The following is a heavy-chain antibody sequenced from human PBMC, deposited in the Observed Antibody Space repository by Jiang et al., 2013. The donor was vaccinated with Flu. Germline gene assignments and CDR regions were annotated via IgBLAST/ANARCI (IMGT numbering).Heavy chain of an antibody. V-gene: IGHV2-70*01. CDR2: IDWDDDK. CDR3: ARIKVPHPNVYYYYYGMDV. Sequence: KPTQTLTLTCTFSGFSLSTSGMCVSWIRQPPGKALEWLALIDWDDDKYYSTSLKTRLTISKDTSKNQVVLTMTNMDPVDTATYYCARIKVPHPNVYYYYYGMDVWGQGTTVTVSS. CDR1: GFSLSTSGMC. J-gene: IGHJ6*02.